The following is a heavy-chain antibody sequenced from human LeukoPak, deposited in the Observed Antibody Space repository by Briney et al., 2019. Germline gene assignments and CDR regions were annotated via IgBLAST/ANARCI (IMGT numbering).Heavy chain of an antibody. V-gene: IGHV4-59*08. CDR3: ARRAPYSYEWSTLDY. CDR2: IYYSGST. D-gene: IGHD5-18*01. J-gene: IGHJ4*02. CDR1: GGSISSYY. Sequence: PSETLSLTCTVSGGSISSYYWSWIXQPPGXGLEWIGYIYYSGSTNYNPSLKSRVTISVDTSKNQFSLKLSSVTAADTAVYYCARRAPYSYEWSTLDYWGQGTLVTVSS.